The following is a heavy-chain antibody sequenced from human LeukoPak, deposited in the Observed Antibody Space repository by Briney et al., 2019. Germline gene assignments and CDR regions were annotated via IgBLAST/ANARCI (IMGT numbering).Heavy chain of an antibody. J-gene: IGHJ4*02. Sequence: TGGSLRLSCAASGFTFSSYGIHWVRQDPGKGLEWVAVISYDGGNKYYADSVMGRFTISRDNSKNTLYLQMNSLRAEDTAVYYCARDSVGATATFDYRGQGTLVTVSS. CDR3: ARDSVGATATFDY. CDR2: ISYDGGNK. CDR1: GFTFSSYG. D-gene: IGHD1-26*01. V-gene: IGHV3-30*03.